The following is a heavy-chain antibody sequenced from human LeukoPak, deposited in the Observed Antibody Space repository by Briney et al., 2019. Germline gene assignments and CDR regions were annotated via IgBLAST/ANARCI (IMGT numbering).Heavy chain of an antibody. D-gene: IGHD5-12*01. Sequence: GGSLRLSCAASGFTFEDYDMSWVRQAPGKGLEWVSGINWNGDSTGYADSVKGRFTISRDNAKNSLYLQMNSLRAEDTAVYYCARGPSGYHNTGGQGTLVTVSS. J-gene: IGHJ4*02. CDR1: GFTFEDYD. CDR2: INWNGDST. CDR3: ARGPSGYHNT. V-gene: IGHV3-20*04.